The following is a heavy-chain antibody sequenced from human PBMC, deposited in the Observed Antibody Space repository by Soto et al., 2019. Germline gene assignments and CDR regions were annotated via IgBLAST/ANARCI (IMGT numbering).Heavy chain of an antibody. D-gene: IGHD2-8*01. V-gene: IGHV4-39*01. J-gene: IGHJ4*02. CDR3: ARHEANGNVWPLDY. Sequence: SETLSLTCTVSGDSIGTTHSYWAWIRQSPGKGLEWIGNIHYSGSTYYTPSLRSRVTLSVDTSKNQFSLRLTSVTAEDTAVYYCARHEANGNVWPLDYWGQGILVTVSS. CDR1: GDSIGTTHSY. CDR2: IHYSGST.